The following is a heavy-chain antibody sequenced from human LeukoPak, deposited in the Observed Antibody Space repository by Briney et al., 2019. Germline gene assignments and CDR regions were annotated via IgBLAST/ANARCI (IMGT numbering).Heavy chain of an antibody. CDR1: GYTFTGYF. Sequence: ASVKVSRKASGYTFTGYFMHWVRQAPGQGLECMGWINPNSGDTNYAQKFQGRVTMTRDTSISTAYMELSGLRSDDTAVYYCARDRTSTWYGGIDYWGQGTLVTVSS. D-gene: IGHD6-13*01. V-gene: IGHV1-2*02. CDR3: ARDRTSTWYGGIDY. J-gene: IGHJ4*02. CDR2: INPNSGDT.